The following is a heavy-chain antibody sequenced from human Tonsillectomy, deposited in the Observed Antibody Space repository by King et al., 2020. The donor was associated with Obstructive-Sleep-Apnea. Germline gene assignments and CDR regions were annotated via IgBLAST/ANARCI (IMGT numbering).Heavy chain of an antibody. CDR2: ISSSSSYT. D-gene: IGHD2-2*01. V-gene: IGHV3-11*06. CDR1: GFTFSDYY. J-gene: IGHJ6*02. CDR3: ARHDIVVVPAAPNYGMDV. Sequence: LQLVQSGGGLVKPGGSLRLSCAASGFTFSDYYMSWIRQAPGKGLEWVSYISSSSSYTNYADSVKGRFTISRDNAKNSLYLQMNSLRAEDTAVYYCARHDIVVVPAAPNYGMDVWGQGTTVTVSS.